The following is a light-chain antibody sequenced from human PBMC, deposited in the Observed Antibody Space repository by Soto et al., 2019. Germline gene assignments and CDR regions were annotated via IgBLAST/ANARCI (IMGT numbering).Light chain of an antibody. CDR2: GAS. J-gene: IGKJ2*01. CDR1: QSVSSN. CDR3: QQSYKTPHT. V-gene: IGKV3-15*01. Sequence: EIVMTQSPVTLSMSPGERVILSCRASQSVSSNLAWYQQSPGQAPRLIIYGASTRATGIPARFSGRGSGTFFTLTISSLQSEDFATYYCQQSYKTPHTFGQGTKLETK.